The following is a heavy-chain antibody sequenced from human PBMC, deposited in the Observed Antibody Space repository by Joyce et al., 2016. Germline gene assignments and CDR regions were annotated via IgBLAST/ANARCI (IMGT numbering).Heavy chain of an antibody. Sequence: QVPLLESGGGVAQPGRSLRLSCAASEFAFRSHAMHWVRQAPGKGRGWVAVMSYDGSHQYYADSVRGRFTISRDNSQNTLYLQMNSLRVEDTAVYYCTRSSRTGYTAGWPDFDYWGQGTLVTVSS. CDR2: MSYDGSHQ. V-gene: IGHV3-30*03. CDR3: TRSSRTGYTAGWPDFDY. J-gene: IGHJ4*02. CDR1: EFAFRSHA. D-gene: IGHD2-2*02.